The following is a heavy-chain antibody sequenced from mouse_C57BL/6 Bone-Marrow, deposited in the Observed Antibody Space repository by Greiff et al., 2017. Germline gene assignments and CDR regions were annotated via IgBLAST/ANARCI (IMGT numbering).Heavy chain of an antibody. Sequence: QVQLQQSGAELARPGASVKLSCKASGYTFTSYGISWVKQRPGQGLEWIGEIYPRSGNTYYNEKFKGKATLTADKSSSTAYMELRSLPSDDSVVDFCTRQDHIYYAMDYWGQGTSVTGAS. CDR3: TRQDHIYYAMDY. J-gene: IGHJ4*01. CDR1: GYTFTSYG. V-gene: IGHV1-81*01. CDR2: IYPRSGNT.